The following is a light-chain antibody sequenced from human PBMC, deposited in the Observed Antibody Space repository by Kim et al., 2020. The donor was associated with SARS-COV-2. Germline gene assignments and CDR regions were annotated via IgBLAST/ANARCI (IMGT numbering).Light chain of an antibody. CDR2: GAS. J-gene: IGKJ1*01. V-gene: IGKV3-20*01. CDR1: QSVTRDY. Sequence: SPGERATLSGRASQSVTRDYLAWYQQKPGQAPRLLIYGASSRATDIPDRFSGTGSGTDFTLTIDGLEPEDFAVYYCQQYGSSVCTFGQGTKVDIK. CDR3: QQYGSSVCT.